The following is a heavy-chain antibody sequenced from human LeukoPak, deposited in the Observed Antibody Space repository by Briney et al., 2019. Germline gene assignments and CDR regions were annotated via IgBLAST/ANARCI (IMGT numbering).Heavy chain of an antibody. CDR3: ARDGGSLWSGYYAGGFDY. CDR2: INSDGSST. Sequence: PGGSLRLSCAASGFTFSSYWMHWVRQAPGKGLVWVSRINSDGSSTSYADSVKGRFTISRDNAKNTLYLQMNSLRAEDTAVYYCARDGGSLWSGYYAGGFDYWGQGTLVTVSS. D-gene: IGHD3-3*01. CDR1: GFTFSSYW. V-gene: IGHV3-74*01. J-gene: IGHJ4*02.